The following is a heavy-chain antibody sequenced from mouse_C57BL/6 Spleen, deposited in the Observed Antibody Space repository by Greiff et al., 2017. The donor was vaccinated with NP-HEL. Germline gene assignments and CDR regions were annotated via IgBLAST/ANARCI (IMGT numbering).Heavy chain of an antibody. Sequence: QVHVKQPGAELVKPGASVKMSRKASGYTFTSYWITWVKQRPGQGLEWIGDIYPGSGSTNYNEKFKSKATLTVDTSSSTASMQLSSLTSEDSAVYYCARSDDGYSLAWFAYWGQGTLVTVSA. J-gene: IGHJ3*01. V-gene: IGHV1-55*01. CDR1: GYTFTSYW. CDR2: IYPGSGST. D-gene: IGHD2-3*01. CDR3: ARSDDGYSLAWFAY.